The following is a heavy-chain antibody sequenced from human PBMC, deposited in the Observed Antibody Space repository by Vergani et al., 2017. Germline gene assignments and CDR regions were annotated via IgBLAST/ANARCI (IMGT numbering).Heavy chain of an antibody. CDR1: GGSINSHNYY. J-gene: IGHJ4*02. Sequence: QVQLQESGPGLVKPSQTLSLTCTVSGGSINSHNYYWSWIRQPAGKGLEWIGRIHTSGSTNYNPSLKSRVTMSEDTSKNQFSLNLTSVTAADTAVYFCARGSCLGGSCYKPLFDYWDKGILVTVSS. CDR2: IHTSGST. CDR3: ARGSCLGGSCYKPLFDY. D-gene: IGHD2-15*01. V-gene: IGHV4-61*02.